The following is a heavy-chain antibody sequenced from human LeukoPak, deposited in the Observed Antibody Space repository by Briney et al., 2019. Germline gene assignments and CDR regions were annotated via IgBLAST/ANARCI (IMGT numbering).Heavy chain of an antibody. CDR3: ARGGVAAKYYFDS. CDR2: IYYSGTT. D-gene: IGHD3-10*01. J-gene: IGHJ4*02. V-gene: IGHV4-59*11. Sequence: SETLSLTCTVSGGSISPLYWSWIRQPPGKGLEFIGYIYYSGTTNYNPSLKSRVTLSVDTSKNQFSLKLSSVTAADTAVYYCARGGVAAKYYFDSCGQGTLVTVSS. CDR1: GGSISPLY.